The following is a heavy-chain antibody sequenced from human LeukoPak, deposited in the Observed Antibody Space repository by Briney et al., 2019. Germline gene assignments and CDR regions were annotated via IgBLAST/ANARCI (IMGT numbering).Heavy chain of an antibody. CDR1: GFTFSSYW. CDR3: ARVYSYGTVDY. Sequence: GGSLRLSCAASGFTFSSYWMDWLRQAPGKGLVWVSHIDSDGSTTNYADSVKGRFTISRDNAKNTLYLQMSSLRAEDTGMYYCARVYSYGTVDYWGQGTLVTVSS. J-gene: IGHJ4*02. V-gene: IGHV3-74*01. CDR2: IDSDGSTT. D-gene: IGHD5-18*01.